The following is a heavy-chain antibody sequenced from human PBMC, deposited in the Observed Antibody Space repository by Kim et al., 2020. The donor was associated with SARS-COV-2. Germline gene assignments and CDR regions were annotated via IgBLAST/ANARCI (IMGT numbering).Heavy chain of an antibody. Sequence: SQTLSLTCAISGDSVSSNSASWNWIRQSSSRGLEWLGRTYHRSKWYNDYAVSVKSRMTINPDTSKNEVSLQLNSVTPDDTAVYYCTRDLQLWLRDSGSYYYYGMDVWGQGTTVTVSS. CDR3: TRDLQLWLRDSGSYYYYGMDV. CDR2: TYHRSKWYN. J-gene: IGHJ6*02. CDR1: GDSVSSNSAS. D-gene: IGHD5-18*01. V-gene: IGHV6-1*01.